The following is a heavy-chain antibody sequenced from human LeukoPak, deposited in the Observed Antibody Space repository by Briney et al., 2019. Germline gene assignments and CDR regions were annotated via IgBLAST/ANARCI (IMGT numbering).Heavy chain of an antibody. J-gene: IGHJ3*02. CDR2: IIPILGIA. V-gene: IGHV1-69*04. CDR1: GGTFSSYA. D-gene: IGHD6-13*01. CDR3: ASCYSSSCRGRSDAFDI. Sequence: SVKVSCKASGGTFSSYAISWVRQAPGQGLEWMGRIIPILGIANYAQKLQGRVTITADKSTSTAYMELSSLRSEDTAVYYCASCYSSSCRGRSDAFDIWGQGTMVTVSS.